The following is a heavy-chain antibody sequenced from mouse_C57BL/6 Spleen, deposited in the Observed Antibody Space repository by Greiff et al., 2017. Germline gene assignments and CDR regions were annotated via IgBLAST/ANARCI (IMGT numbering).Heavy chain of an antibody. CDR2: ISYDGSN. J-gene: IGHJ1*03. CDR1: GYSITSGYY. Sequence: EVQVVESGPGLVKPSQSLSLTCSVTGYSITSGYYWNWIRQFPGNKLEWMGYISYDGSNNYNPSLKNRISITRDTSKNQFFLKLNSVTTEDTATYYCARGGSSHWYFDVWGTGTTVTVSS. CDR3: ARGGSSHWYFDV. D-gene: IGHD1-1*01. V-gene: IGHV3-6*01.